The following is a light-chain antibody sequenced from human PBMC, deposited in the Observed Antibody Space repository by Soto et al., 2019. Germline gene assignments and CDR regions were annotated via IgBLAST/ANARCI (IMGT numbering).Light chain of an antibody. V-gene: IGKV3-11*01. J-gene: IGKJ4*01. CDR2: DAS. CDR1: QSVSSY. CDR3: QQSSNWPLLT. Sequence: EIVLTQSPATLSLSPGERATLSCRASQSVSSYLAWYQQKPGQAPRLLIYDASNRATGIPARFSGSWSVTDFTLTIRSLAPEDFAVYYCQQSSNWPLLTYGGGTKVEIK.